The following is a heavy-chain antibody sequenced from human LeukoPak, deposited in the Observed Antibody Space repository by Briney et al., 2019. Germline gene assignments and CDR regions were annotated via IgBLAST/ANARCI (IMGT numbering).Heavy chain of an antibody. D-gene: IGHD2-2*01. J-gene: IGHJ6*03. Sequence: PSETLSLTCTVSGGSISSYYWSWIRQPAGKGLEWIGRIYTSGSTNYNPSLKSRVTMSVDTSKNQFSLKLSSVTAADTAMYYCARVMAWSTSNYYYYMDVWGKGTTVTVSS. CDR1: GGSISSYY. CDR2: IYTSGST. V-gene: IGHV4-4*07. CDR3: ARVMAWSTSNYYYYMDV.